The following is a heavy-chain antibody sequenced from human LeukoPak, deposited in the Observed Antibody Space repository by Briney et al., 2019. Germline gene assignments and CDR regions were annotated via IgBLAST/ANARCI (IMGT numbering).Heavy chain of an antibody. D-gene: IGHD6-19*01. CDR2: ISGSGGST. V-gene: IGHV3-23*01. CDR1: GFTFSSYA. J-gene: IGHJ5*02. CDR3: AKDRIAVAGVNWFDP. Sequence: GGSLRLSCAASGFTFSSYAMSWVRQAPGKGLEWVSAISGSGGSTYYADSVKGRFTISRDNSENTLYLQMNSLRAEDTAVYYCAKDRIAVAGVNWFDPWGQGTLVTVSS.